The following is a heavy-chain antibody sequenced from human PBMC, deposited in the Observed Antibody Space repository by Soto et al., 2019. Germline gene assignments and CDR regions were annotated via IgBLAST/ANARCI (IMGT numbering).Heavy chain of an antibody. J-gene: IGHJ4*02. D-gene: IGHD6-13*01. CDR1: GYTFTSYG. V-gene: IGHV1-18*01. CDR2: IGAYNGNT. CDR3: ARNSGYSSSWSYFDY. Sequence: ASVKVSCKASGYTFTSYGISWVRQAPGQGLEWMGWIGAYNGNTNYAQKLQGRVTMTTDTSTSTAYMELRSLRSDDTAVYYCARNSGYSSSWSYFDYWGQGTLVTVSS.